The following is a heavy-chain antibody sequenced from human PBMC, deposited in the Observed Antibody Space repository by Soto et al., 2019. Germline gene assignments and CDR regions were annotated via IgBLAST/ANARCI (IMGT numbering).Heavy chain of an antibody. V-gene: IGHV1-46*03. J-gene: IGHJ4*02. CDR3: ARDPYDILTGYYSGYFDY. Sequence: ASVKVSCKASGYTFTSYYMHWVRQAPGQGLEWMGIINPSGGSTSYAQKFQGRVTMTRDTSTSTVYMELSSLRSEDTAVYYCARDPYDILTGYYSGYFDYWGQGTRVTVS. CDR1: GYTFTSYY. CDR2: INPSGGST. D-gene: IGHD3-9*01.